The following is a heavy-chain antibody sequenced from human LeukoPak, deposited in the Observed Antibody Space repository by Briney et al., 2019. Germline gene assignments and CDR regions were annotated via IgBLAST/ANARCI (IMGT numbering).Heavy chain of an antibody. V-gene: IGHV1-2*06. CDR3: ARGYCSGGTCYLVENWLDP. D-gene: IGHD2-15*01. CDR2: INLNSGGT. Sequence: ASVKVSCKASGYTFTSYDINWVRQAPGQGLEWMGRINLNSGGTDYAQNFQGRVTMTRATSISTAYMELSRLRSDDTAVYYCARGYCSGGTCYLVENWLDPWGQGTLVTVSS. CDR1: GYTFTSYD. J-gene: IGHJ5*02.